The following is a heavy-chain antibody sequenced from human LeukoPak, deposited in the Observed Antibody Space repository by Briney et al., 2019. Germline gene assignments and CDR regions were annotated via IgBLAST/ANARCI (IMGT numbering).Heavy chain of an antibody. CDR3: AKDEATSGGGLAS. J-gene: IGHJ4*02. D-gene: IGHD3-16*01. V-gene: IGHV3-53*01. Sequence: GGSLRLSCAASGFTVSGTHMSWVRQAPGKGLEWVAAMYTGGTTYYADSVTGRSTISRDNSKNSLYPHMNSLRAEDTAVYYCAKDEATSGGGLASWGQGTLVSVSS. CDR1: GFTVSGTH. CDR2: MYTGGTT.